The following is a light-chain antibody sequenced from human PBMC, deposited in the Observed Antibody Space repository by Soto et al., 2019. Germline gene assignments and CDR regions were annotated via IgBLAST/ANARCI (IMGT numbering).Light chain of an antibody. CDR2: EVF. J-gene: IGLJ2*01. CDR1: SSDIGAYDY. V-gene: IGLV2-14*03. CDR3: CSYTTASTFV. Sequence: QSALTQPASVSGSPGQSITISCTGTSSDIGAYDYVSWYQQHPGKAPKLMIYEVFRRPSGISDRFSGSKSGNTPSLTISGLRAEDEADYYCCSYTTASTFVFGGGTKVTVL.